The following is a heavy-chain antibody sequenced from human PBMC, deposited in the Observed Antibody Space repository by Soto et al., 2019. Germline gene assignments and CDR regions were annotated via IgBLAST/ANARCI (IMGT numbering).Heavy chain of an antibody. CDR1: GGTFSTYD. D-gene: IGHD3-9*01. CDR3: ARAYDILTGSLDY. J-gene: IGHJ4*02. Sequence: SVKVSCKASGGTFSTYDVSWVRQAPGQGLEWMGGIIPIFGTANYAQKFQGRVTITADKSTSTAYMELSSLRSEDTAVYYCARAYDILTGSLDYWGQGTLVTVSS. V-gene: IGHV1-69*06. CDR2: IIPIFGTA.